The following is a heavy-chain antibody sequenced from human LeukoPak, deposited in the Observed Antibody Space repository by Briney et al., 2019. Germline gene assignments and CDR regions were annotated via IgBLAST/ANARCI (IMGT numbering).Heavy chain of an antibody. CDR2: IYSGGST. CDR1: GFTFGSYF. J-gene: IGHJ3*02. V-gene: IGHV3-66*04. Sequence: GGSLRLSCAASGFTFGSYFMHWVRQAPGKGLEWVSVIYSGGSTYYADSVKGRFTISRDNSKNTLYLQMNSLRAEDTAVYYCARPSYRSDAFDIWGQGTMVTVSS. D-gene: IGHD2-2*01. CDR3: ARPSYRSDAFDI.